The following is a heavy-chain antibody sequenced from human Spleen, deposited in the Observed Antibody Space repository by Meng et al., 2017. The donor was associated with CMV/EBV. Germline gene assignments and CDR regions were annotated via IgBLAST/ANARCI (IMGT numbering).Heavy chain of an antibody. V-gene: IGHV3-7*01. CDR1: GFTFRNYG. D-gene: IGHD6-19*01. Sequence: GGSLRLSCEVSGFTFRNYGMHWVRQAPGKGLEWVATIKRDGSEKFFVDSVKGRFTISRDNADNSLYLQMNGLRVEDTAVYYCARVESSDDSRYRPFDYWGQGSLVTVSS. CDR3: ARVESSDDSRYRPFDY. J-gene: IGHJ4*02. CDR2: IKRDGSEK.